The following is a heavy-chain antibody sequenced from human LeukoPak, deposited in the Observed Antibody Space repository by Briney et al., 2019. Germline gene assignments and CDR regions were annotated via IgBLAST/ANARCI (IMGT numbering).Heavy chain of an antibody. Sequence: ASVKVSCKASGYTFTSYYMHWVRQAPGQGLEWMGIINPSGGSTSYAQKFQGRVTMTRDTSTSTVYMELSSLTSEDTAVYYCARDRGGYSYGYRFDYWGQGTLVTVSS. CDR3: ARDRGGYSYGYRFDY. CDR2: INPSGGST. V-gene: IGHV1-46*01. D-gene: IGHD5-18*01. CDR1: GYTFTSYY. J-gene: IGHJ4*02.